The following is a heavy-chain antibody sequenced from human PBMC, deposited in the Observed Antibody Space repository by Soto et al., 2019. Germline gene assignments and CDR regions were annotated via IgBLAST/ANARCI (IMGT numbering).Heavy chain of an antibody. CDR3: AKGNNGYALFFDY. Sequence: EMQLLESGGGLVQPGGSLRLSCAAPGFTFSSYVMNWVRQAPGKGLEWVSTISGTGGDTYYADSVKGRFTVSRDNSKNTLFLQMYSLRAEDTAVYYCAKGNNGYALFFDYWGQGTLVTVSS. CDR1: GFTFSSYV. J-gene: IGHJ4*02. V-gene: IGHV3-23*01. D-gene: IGHD5-12*01. CDR2: ISGTGGDT.